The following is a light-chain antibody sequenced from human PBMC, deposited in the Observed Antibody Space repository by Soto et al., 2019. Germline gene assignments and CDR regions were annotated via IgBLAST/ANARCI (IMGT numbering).Light chain of an antibody. V-gene: IGKV1-5*01. J-gene: IGKJ1*01. Sequence: DIQMTQSPSTLSASVGDRVTITCRASQFISSWLAWYQQKPGKVPKLLIFHASNLESGVPSRFSGSGSGTEFTLTISSLQPDDFATYYCQQYNSYLWTFGQGTKVEI. CDR2: HAS. CDR3: QQYNSYLWT. CDR1: QFISSW.